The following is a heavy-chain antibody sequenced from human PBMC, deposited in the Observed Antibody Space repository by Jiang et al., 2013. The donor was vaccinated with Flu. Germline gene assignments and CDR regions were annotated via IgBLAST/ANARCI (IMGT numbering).Heavy chain of an antibody. Sequence: ELSIHWVRQAPEKGLSGWEVLILKMVRHSTHRSSRYRITMTEDTSTDTAYMEVSSLRFEDTAVYYCAARPAGKISYYGMDVWGQGTTVTVSS. CDR2: LILKMVR. CDR3: AARPAGKISYYGMDV. J-gene: IGHJ6*02. CDR1: ELS. V-gene: IGHV1-24*01. D-gene: IGHD4-23*01.